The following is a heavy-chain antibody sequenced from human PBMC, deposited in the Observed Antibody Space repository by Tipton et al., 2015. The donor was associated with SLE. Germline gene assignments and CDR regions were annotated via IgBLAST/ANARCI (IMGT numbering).Heavy chain of an antibody. CDR1: GGSISSHY. D-gene: IGHD1-14*01. Sequence: TLSLTCTVSGGSISSHYWSWIRQPPGKGLEWIGYIYYSGSTNYNPSLKSRATISVDTSKNQFSLKLSSVTAADTAVYYCARDLTGANWFDPWGQGTLVTVSS. J-gene: IGHJ5*02. V-gene: IGHV4-59*11. CDR3: ARDLTGANWFDP. CDR2: IYYSGST.